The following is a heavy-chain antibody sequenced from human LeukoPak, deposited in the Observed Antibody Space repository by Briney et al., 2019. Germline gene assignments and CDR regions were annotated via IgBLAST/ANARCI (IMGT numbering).Heavy chain of an antibody. V-gene: IGHV1-69*06. CDR3: ARDRDYGSGSPSFDY. CDR2: IIPIFGTA. CDR1: GGTFSSYA. J-gene: IGHJ4*02. Sequence: SVKVSCKASGGTFSSYAISWVRQAPGQGLEWMGGIIPIFGTANYAQKFQGRVTITADKSTSTAYMELSSLRSEDTAVYYCARDRDYGSGSPSFDYWGQGTLDTVSS. D-gene: IGHD3-10*01.